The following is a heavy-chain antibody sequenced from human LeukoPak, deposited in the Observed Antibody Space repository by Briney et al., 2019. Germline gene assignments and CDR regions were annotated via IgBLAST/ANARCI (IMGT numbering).Heavy chain of an antibody. CDR3: AELGITMIGGV. V-gene: IGHV3-21*01. D-gene: IGHD3-10*02. CDR1: GFTFSSYS. CDR2: ISSNSNYI. Sequence: GGSLRLSCAASGFTFSSYSMNWVRQAPGKGLEWVSFISSNSNYIYYADSLKGRFTISRDNAKNSLYLQMNSLRAEDTAVYYCAELGITMIGGVWGKGTTVTISS. J-gene: IGHJ6*04.